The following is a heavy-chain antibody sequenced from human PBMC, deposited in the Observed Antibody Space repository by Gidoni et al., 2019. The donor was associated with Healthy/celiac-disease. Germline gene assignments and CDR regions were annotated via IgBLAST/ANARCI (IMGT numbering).Heavy chain of an antibody. Sequence: EVQLLESGGGLVQPGGSLRLSCAASGFTFSSYAMSGVRQAPGKGLEWVSASSGSGGSTYYADSVKGRFTISRDNSKNTLYLQMNSLRAEDTAVYYCAKGTQLALEWLLFGEYWGQGTLVTVSS. CDR3: AKGTQLALEWLLFGEY. V-gene: IGHV3-23*01. J-gene: IGHJ4*02. CDR2: SSGSGGST. D-gene: IGHD3-3*01. CDR1: GFTFSSYA.